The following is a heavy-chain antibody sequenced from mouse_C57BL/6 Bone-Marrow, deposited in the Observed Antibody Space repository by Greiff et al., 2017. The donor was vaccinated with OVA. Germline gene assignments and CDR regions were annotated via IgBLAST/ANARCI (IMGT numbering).Heavy chain of an antibody. CDR3: ARDYYGDWYFDV. V-gene: IGHV1-53*01. CDR1: GYTFTSYW. D-gene: IGHD1-1*01. Sequence: QVQLQQPGTELVKPGASVKLSCKASGYTFTSYWMHWVKQRPGQGLEWIGNINPSNGGTNYNEKFKSKAPLTVDKSSSTAYRQLTSLTSEDSAVYYCARDYYGDWYFDVWGTGTTVTVSS. J-gene: IGHJ1*03. CDR2: INPSNGGT.